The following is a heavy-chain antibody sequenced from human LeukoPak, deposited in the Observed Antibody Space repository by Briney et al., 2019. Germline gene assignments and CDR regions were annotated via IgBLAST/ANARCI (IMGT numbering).Heavy chain of an antibody. V-gene: IGHV1-2*02. CDR2: INPNSGGT. J-gene: IGHJ4*02. Sequence: ASVQVSCKASGYTFTSYGISWVRQAPGQGLEWMGWINPNSGGTNYAQKFQGRVTMTRDTSISTAYMELSRLRSDDTAVYYCARVGVRGVIIKTLDYWGQGTLVTVSS. CDR1: GYTFTSYG. D-gene: IGHD3-10*01. CDR3: ARVGVRGVIIKTLDY.